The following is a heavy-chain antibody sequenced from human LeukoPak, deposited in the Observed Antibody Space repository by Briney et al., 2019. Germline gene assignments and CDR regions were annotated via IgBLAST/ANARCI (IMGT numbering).Heavy chain of an antibody. CDR2: TYYRSKWYN. Sequence: SQTLSLACAISGDSVSSNSAAWNWIRQSPSRGLEWLGRTYYRSKWYNDYAVSVKSRITINPDTSKNQFSLQLNSVTPEDTAVYFCTRGAPVGSSREFDYWGQGTLVTVSS. D-gene: IGHD5-24*01. J-gene: IGHJ4*02. V-gene: IGHV6-1*01. CDR3: TRGAPVGSSREFDY. CDR1: GDSVSSNSAA.